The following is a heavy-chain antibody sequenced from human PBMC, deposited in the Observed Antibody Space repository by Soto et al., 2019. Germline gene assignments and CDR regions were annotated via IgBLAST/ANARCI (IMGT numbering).Heavy chain of an antibody. CDR1: GGSITSSSHY. D-gene: IGHD6-6*01. Sequence: SETLSLTCTVSGGSITSSSHYWGWIRQPQGKGLECIGNIYYDGNTYYNPSLKSRVTISLDTSKNQFSLRLNSVTAADTAVYYCARSSITPRLFMYPFDYWGQGTLVTVSS. J-gene: IGHJ4*02. V-gene: IGHV4-39*01. CDR2: IYYDGNT. CDR3: ARSSITPRLFMYPFDY.